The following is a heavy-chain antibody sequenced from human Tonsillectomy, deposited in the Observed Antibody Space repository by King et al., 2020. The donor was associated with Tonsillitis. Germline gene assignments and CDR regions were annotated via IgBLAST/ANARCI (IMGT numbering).Heavy chain of an antibody. CDR3: ARRRSGSYLDH. J-gene: IGHJ4*02. D-gene: IGHD3-10*01. V-gene: IGHV5-51*01. CDR1: GYSFADYW. CDR2: IYPGDSDT. Sequence: QLVQSGAEVKKPGESLKISCKGSGYSFADYWIAWARQMPGKGLEWMGVIYPGDSDTRYSPSFQGQVTISADKSITTAYLQWSSLKASDTAMYYCARRRSGSYLDHWGQGTLVTVSP.